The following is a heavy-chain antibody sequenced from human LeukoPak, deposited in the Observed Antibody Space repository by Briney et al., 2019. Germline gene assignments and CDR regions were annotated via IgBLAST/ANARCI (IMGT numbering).Heavy chain of an antibody. J-gene: IGHJ5*02. D-gene: IGHD3-10*01. Sequence: PSGTLSLTCTVSGGSISSSSYYWGWIRQPPGKGLEWIGSIHYSGSTNYNPSLKSRVTISVDTSKNQFSLKLSSVTAADTAVYYCASSYAFMVRGVRNWFDPWGQGTLVTVSS. CDR3: ASSYAFMVRGVRNWFDP. CDR2: IHYSGST. V-gene: IGHV4-39*07. CDR1: GGSISSSSYY.